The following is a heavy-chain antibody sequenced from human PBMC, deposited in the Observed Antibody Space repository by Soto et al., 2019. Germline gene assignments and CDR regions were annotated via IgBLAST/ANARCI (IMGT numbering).Heavy chain of an antibody. CDR3: ARVLELRWGLFAY. D-gene: IGHD1-7*01. CDR1: GGSISSYY. J-gene: IGHJ4*02. V-gene: IGHV4-59*01. CDR2: VYYSGST. Sequence: PSETLSLTCTVSGGSISSYYWSWIRQPPGKGLERIGYVYYSGSTHYNPSLDSRVTISVDTSKNQFSLRLSSVTAADTAVYYCARVLELRWGLFAYWGQGTLVTVSS.